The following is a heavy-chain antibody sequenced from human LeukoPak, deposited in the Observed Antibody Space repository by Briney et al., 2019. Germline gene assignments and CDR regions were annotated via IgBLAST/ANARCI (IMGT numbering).Heavy chain of an antibody. V-gene: IGHV1-18*01. CDR3: ARALEMVWGVIIGDFDY. CDR2: ISAYNGNT. D-gene: IGHD3-10*01. J-gene: IGHJ4*02. Sequence: GAAVKVSCKASGYTFTSYGISWVRQAPGQGLEWRGWISAYNGNTNYAQKLQGRVTMTTDTSTSTAYMELRSLRSEDTGVYYCARALEMVWGVIIGDFDYWGQGTLVTVSS. CDR1: GYTFTSYG.